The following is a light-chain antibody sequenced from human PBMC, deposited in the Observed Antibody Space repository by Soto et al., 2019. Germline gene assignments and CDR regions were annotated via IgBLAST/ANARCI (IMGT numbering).Light chain of an antibody. CDR3: QQYGSSQYT. J-gene: IGKJ2*01. Sequence: EIVLTQSPGTLSLSPGERDTLSCRASQSVSSSYLAWYQQKPGQAPRLLIYDASSRATGIPDRFSGSGSGTDVTLPISRLEPEDFAVYFCQQYGSSQYTFGQGTKLEIK. V-gene: IGKV3-20*01. CDR1: QSVSSSY. CDR2: DAS.